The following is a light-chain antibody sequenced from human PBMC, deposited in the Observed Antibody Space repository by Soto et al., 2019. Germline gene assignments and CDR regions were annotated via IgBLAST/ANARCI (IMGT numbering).Light chain of an antibody. Sequence: EIVLTQSPATLSLSPGERATLSCRASQSVSRYLAWYQQRPGQAPRLLIYDASNRATGVPARFSGSGSGTDFTLTISSLEPEDFAVYYCQQRTNWPLTFGGVTTVEIK. CDR1: QSVSRY. CDR3: QQRTNWPLT. J-gene: IGKJ4*01. V-gene: IGKV3-11*01. CDR2: DAS.